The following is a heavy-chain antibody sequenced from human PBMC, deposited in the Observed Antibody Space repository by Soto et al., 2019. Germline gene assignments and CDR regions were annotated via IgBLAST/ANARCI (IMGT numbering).Heavy chain of an antibody. J-gene: IGHJ4*02. V-gene: IGHV4-59*01. Sequence: PSETLSLTCTVSGGSISSYYWSWIRQPPGKGLEWIGYIYYSGSTNYNPSLKSRVTISVDTSKNQFSLKLSSVTAADTAVYYCARFQNLRFDYWGQGTLVTVSS. D-gene: IGHD4-17*01. CDR2: IYYSGST. CDR3: ARFQNLRFDY. CDR1: GGSISSYY.